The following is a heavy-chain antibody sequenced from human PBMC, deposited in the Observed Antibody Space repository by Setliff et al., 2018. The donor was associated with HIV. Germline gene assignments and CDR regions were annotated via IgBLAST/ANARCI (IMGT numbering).Heavy chain of an antibody. V-gene: IGHV4-38-2*01. D-gene: IGHD3-10*01. CDR2: VYHSGTT. Sequence: PSETLSLTCAVSDYSINRGYYWGWIRQPPGKGLEWIGSVYHSGTTFYNPSLKSRVTMSGDTSKNQFSLNLTSVTAADTAVYFCARGLGRGSGTYYNPPGYWGPGTLVTVSS. CDR3: ARGLGRGSGTYYNPPGY. CDR1: DYSINRGYY. J-gene: IGHJ4*02.